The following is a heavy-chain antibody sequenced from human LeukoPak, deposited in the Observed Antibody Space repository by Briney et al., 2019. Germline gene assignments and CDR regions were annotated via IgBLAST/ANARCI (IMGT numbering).Heavy chain of an antibody. V-gene: IGHV3-9*03. CDR1: GFTFDDYA. Sequence: GRSLRLSCAASGFTFDDYAMHWVRQAPGKGLVLVSGISWNSGSIGYADSVKGRFTISRDNAKNSLYLQMNSLRAEDMALYYCAKDMGYSYGYGDAFDIWGQGTMVTVSS. CDR2: ISWNSGSI. CDR3: AKDMGYSYGYGDAFDI. J-gene: IGHJ3*02. D-gene: IGHD5-18*01.